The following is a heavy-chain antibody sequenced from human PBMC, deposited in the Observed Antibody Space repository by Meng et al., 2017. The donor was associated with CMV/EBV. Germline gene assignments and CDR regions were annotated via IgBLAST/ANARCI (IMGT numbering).Heavy chain of an antibody. CDR1: GGSISSYY. CDR2: IYYSGST. D-gene: IGHD2-21*01. Sequence: SDTLSLTCTVPGGSISSYYWSWIRQLPGKGLEWIGYIYYSGSTNYNPSLKSRVTISVDTSKNQFSLKLSSVTAADTAVYYCARSRGNNCGGDCYDFDYWGQGTLVTVSS. J-gene: IGHJ4*02. V-gene: IGHV4-59*01. CDR3: ARSRGNNCGGDCYDFDY.